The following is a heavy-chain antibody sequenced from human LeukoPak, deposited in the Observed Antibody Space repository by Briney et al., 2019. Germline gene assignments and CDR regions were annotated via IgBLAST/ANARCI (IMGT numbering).Heavy chain of an antibody. J-gene: IGHJ4*02. CDR2: IYSGGDT. Sequence: GGSLRLSCAASEFSVGSNYMTWVRQAPGKGLEWVSFIYSGGDTHYSDSVKGRFTISRDNSKNTLYLQMDSLRAEDTAIYYCSRRAGEYSHPYDYWGQGTLVTVSS. D-gene: IGHD2-15*01. V-gene: IGHV3-53*01. CDR3: SRRAGEYSHPYDY. CDR1: EFSVGSNY.